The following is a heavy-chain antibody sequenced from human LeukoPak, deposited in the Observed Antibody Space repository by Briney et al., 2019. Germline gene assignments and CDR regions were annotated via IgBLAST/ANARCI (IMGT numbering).Heavy chain of an antibody. CDR1: RFTFSSYW. CDR2: IKQDGSEK. Sequence: PGGSLRLSCAASRFTFSSYWMSWVRQAPGKGLEWVANIKQDGSEKYYVDSVEGRFTISRDNAKNSLYLQMNSLRAEDTAVYYCAIAGYSSGWYDYWGQGTLVTVSS. J-gene: IGHJ4*02. CDR3: AIAGYSSGWYDY. D-gene: IGHD6-19*01. V-gene: IGHV3-7*01.